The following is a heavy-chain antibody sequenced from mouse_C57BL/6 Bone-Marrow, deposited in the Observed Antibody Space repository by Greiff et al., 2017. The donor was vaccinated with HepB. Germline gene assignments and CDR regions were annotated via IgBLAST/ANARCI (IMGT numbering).Heavy chain of an antibody. CDR1: GYAFSSSW. CDR2: IYPGDGYT. J-gene: IGHJ2*01. Sequence: QVQLQQSGPELVKPGASVKISCKASGYAFSSSWMNWVKQRPGKGLEWIGRIYPGDGYTNYKRKLKGKATLTADTSSSTAYMQLSSLTSEDSAVYLCAGDVGDWGQGTTLTVAS. CDR3: AGDVGD. V-gene: IGHV1-82*01.